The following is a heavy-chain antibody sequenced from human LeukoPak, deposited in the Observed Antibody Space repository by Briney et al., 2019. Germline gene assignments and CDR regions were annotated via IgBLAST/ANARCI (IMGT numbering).Heavy chain of an antibody. CDR2: IYPGDSDT. Sequence: GESLKISCKGYGYSFTNYWIGWVRQMPGKGLEWMGIIYPGDSDTRYSPSFQGQVSISVDKSINTAYLQWRSLKASDTAMYYCARQKNSGWHRSLVFDIWGQGTKVTVSS. V-gene: IGHV5-51*01. J-gene: IGHJ3*02. D-gene: IGHD6-19*01. CDR1: GYSFTNYW. CDR3: ARQKNSGWHRSLVFDI.